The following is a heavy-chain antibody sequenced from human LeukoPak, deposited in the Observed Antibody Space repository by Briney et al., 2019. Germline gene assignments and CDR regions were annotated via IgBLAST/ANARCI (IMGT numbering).Heavy chain of an antibody. D-gene: IGHD6-13*01. V-gene: IGHV3-23*01. Sequence: GGSLRLSCAASGFTFSHYAMHWVRQAPGKGLEWVSSINGGGDITYYAESVKGRFTVSRDNSKNTLFLQMNSLRAEDTAVFYCAKRYGDSTGWFFDFWGQGSLVTVSS. CDR2: INGGGDIT. CDR1: GFTFSHYA. CDR3: AKRYGDSTGWFFDF. J-gene: IGHJ4*02.